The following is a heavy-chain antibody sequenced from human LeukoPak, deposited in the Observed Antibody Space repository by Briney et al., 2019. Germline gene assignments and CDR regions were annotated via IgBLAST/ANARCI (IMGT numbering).Heavy chain of an antibody. CDR2: IYYSGST. Sequence: SETLSLTCTVSGGSISSGDYYWSWIRQPPGKGLEWIGYIYYSGSTYYNPSLKSRVTISVDTSKNQFSLKLSSVTAADTAVYYCARYYYGSGSYYTLFDYWGQGTVVTVSS. CDR1: GGSISSGDYY. CDR3: ARYYYGSGSYYTLFDY. D-gene: IGHD3-10*01. J-gene: IGHJ4*02. V-gene: IGHV4-30-4*08.